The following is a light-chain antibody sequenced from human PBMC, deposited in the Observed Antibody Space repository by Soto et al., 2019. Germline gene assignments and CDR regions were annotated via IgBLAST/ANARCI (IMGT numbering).Light chain of an antibody. CDR1: SSDVGRYKL. CDR3: SSYTTSPTLI. V-gene: IGLV2-14*03. Sequence: QSALTQPASVSGSPGQSITISCTGTSSDVGRYKLVSWYQQHPGKAPKLMIYDVTNRLSGVSNRFSGSKSGNTASLTISGLQAEDEADYYCSSYTTSPTLIFGGGTKLTVL. CDR2: DVT. J-gene: IGLJ2*01.